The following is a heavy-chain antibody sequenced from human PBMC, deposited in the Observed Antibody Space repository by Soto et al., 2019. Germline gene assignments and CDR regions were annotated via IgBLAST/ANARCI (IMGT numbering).Heavy chain of an antibody. J-gene: IGHJ6*02. V-gene: IGHV3-23*01. CDR1: DFTFSNFV. Sequence: EVQLLESGGGLMRPGESLRLSCTGSDFTFSNFVMSWVRQVPGKGLEWLSCITASGGSTYYADSVKGRFSVSRDNSKTTLYLQLNSLEAEDTAVYHCAVHLGQNYYTLDVWGRGTTVHVSS. CDR3: AVHLGQNYYTLDV. CDR2: ITASGGST.